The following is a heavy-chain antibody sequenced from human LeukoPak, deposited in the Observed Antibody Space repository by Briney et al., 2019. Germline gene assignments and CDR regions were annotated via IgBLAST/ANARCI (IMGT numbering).Heavy chain of an antibody. CDR1: GFTFSSYW. J-gene: IGHJ4*02. V-gene: IGHV3-74*01. Sequence: GGSLRLSCAASGFTFSSYWMHWVRQAPGKGLVWVSRINTDGSSTSYADSVKGRFTISRDNAKNSLYLQMNSLRAEDTAVYYCARDQAGAGRDYWGQGTLVTVSS. CDR3: ARDQAGAGRDY. D-gene: IGHD6-13*01. CDR2: INTDGSST.